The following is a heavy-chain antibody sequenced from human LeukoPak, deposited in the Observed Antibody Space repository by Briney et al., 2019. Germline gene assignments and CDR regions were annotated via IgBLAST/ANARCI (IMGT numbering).Heavy chain of an antibody. D-gene: IGHD2-21*01. Sequence: ASVKVSCKASGYPFTTYGFIWVRPAPGLGLEWMGWINANSGDTKYGQSFQGRVTMTTDTTTETAYMELRSLRFDDTAIYYCAGTVGDRADPWGQGSLVTVSS. CDR1: GYPFTTYG. CDR2: INANSGDT. J-gene: IGHJ5*02. V-gene: IGHV1-18*01. CDR3: AGTVGDRADP.